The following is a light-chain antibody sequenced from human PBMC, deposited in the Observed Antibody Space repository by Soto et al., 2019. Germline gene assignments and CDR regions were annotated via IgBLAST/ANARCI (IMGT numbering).Light chain of an antibody. Sequence: EIVMTQSPATLSVSPGETATLSCRASQSVSYNLDWYQQKPGQGPRLLSYGAFTRATGIPARFSGSGSGTEFTLTISSLQSEDFAVYYCQQYKNWPPLTFGGGTKVEIK. V-gene: IGKV3-15*01. CDR3: QQYKNWPPLT. CDR2: GAF. CDR1: QSVSYN. J-gene: IGKJ4*01.